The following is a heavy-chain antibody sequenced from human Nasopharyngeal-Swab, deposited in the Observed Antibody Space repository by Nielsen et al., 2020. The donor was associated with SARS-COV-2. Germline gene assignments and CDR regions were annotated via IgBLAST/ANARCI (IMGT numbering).Heavy chain of an antibody. Sequence: SETLSLTCTVSGGSISSGSYYWSWIRQPAGKGLEWIGRIYTSGSTNYNPSLKSRVTISVDTSKNQFSLKLSSVTAADTAVYYCARVGYYDSSGYPSAFDIWGQGTMVTVSS. J-gene: IGHJ3*02. D-gene: IGHD3-22*01. CDR1: GGSISSGSYY. CDR3: ARVGYYDSSGYPSAFDI. V-gene: IGHV4-61*02. CDR2: IYTSGST.